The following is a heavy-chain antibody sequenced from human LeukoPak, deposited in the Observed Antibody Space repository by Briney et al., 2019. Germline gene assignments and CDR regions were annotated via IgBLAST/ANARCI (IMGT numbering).Heavy chain of an antibody. D-gene: IGHD3-10*01. J-gene: IGHJ4*02. CDR1: GYTFTGYY. Sequence: ASVKVSCKASGYTFTGYYMHWVRQAPGQGLEWMGWINPNSGGTNYAQKFQGRVTMTRDTSISTAYMELSRLRSDDTAVYYCAREFFMVRGVIIRYFDYWGQGTLVTVSS. CDR3: AREFFMVRGVIIRYFDY. CDR2: INPNSGGT. V-gene: IGHV1-2*02.